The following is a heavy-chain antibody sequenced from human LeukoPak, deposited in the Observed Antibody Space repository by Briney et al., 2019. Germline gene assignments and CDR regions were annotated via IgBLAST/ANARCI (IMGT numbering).Heavy chain of an antibody. CDR2: ISYDGSNK. D-gene: IGHD4-11*01. J-gene: IGHJ4*02. V-gene: IGHV3-30*03. Sequence: PGGSLRLSCAASGFTFSSYGMHWVRQAPGKGLEWVAVISYDGSNKYCADSVKGRFTISRDNSKNTLYLQMNSLRAEDTAVYYCALLWDATVTTTWSSDYWGQGTLVTVSS. CDR3: ALLWDATVTTTWSSDY. CDR1: GFTFSSYG.